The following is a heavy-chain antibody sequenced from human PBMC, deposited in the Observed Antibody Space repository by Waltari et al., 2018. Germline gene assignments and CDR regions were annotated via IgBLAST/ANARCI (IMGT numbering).Heavy chain of an antibody. D-gene: IGHD5-18*01. J-gene: IGHJ4*02. CDR2: SKPDGRVT. Sequence: EVQLVESGGGLVQPGGSLRVSCAASGFTFSSQWMSWVRQAPGKGREWGANSKPDGRVTHYADSVKGRFTISRDNAKNSLYLQMNSLRDEDTSVYYCVRFGYSYAIDDWGQGTLVTVSS. V-gene: IGHV3-7*01. CDR3: VRFGYSYAIDD. CDR1: GFTFSSQW.